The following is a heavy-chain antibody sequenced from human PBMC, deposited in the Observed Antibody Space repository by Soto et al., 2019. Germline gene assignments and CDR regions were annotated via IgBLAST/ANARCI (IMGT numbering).Heavy chain of an antibody. CDR2: IYYSRST. CDR1: GGSISSSSYY. V-gene: IGHV4-39*01. D-gene: IGHD3-10*01. Sequence: QLQLQESGPGLVKPSETLSLTCTVSGGSISSSSYYWGWIRQPPGKGLEWIGSIYYSRSTYYNPSLKSRVTISVDTSKNQFSLKLSSVTAADTAVYYCATLWFGEGNYWGQGTLVTVSS. J-gene: IGHJ4*02. CDR3: ATLWFGEGNY.